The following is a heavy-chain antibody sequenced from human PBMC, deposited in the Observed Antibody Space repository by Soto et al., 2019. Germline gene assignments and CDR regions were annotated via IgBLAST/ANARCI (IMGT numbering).Heavy chain of an antibody. V-gene: IGHV4-38-2*02. J-gene: IGHJ4*02. D-gene: IGHD6-19*01. Sequence: PSETLSLTCAVSGYSISSGYYWGWIRQPPGKGLEWIGSIYHSGSTYYNPSLKSRVTISVDTSKNQFSLKLSSVTAADTAVYYCARDQQQWLAPFDYWGQGTLVTVSS. CDR1: GYSISSGYY. CDR3: ARDQQQWLAPFDY. CDR2: IYHSGST.